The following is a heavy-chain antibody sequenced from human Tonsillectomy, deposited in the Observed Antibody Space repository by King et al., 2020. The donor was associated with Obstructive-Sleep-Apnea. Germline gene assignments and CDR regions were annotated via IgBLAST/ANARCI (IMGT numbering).Heavy chain of an antibody. CDR1: GFTFSSYS. CDR2: ISSSSSYI. CDR3: ARANGSGSYWH. J-gene: IGHJ4*02. D-gene: IGHD3-10*01. V-gene: IGHV3-21*01. Sequence: VQLVESGGGLVKPGGSLRLSCAASGFTFSSYSMNWVRQAPGKGLEWGSFISSSSSYIYYADSVKGRFTISRDNAKNSLYLQMNSLRAEDTAVYYCARANGSGSYWHWGQGTLVTVSS.